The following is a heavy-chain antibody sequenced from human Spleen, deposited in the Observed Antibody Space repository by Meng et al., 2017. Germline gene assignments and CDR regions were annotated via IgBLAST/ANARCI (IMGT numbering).Heavy chain of an antibody. V-gene: IGHV4-34*01. CDR3: ARGPTTMAHDFDY. J-gene: IGHJ4*02. D-gene: IGHD4-11*01. CDR1: GGSFSDYY. CDR2: INHSGST. Sequence: VQLQQGGAGLVKPLETLSLTCVVSGGSFSDYYWSWIRKPPGKGLEWIGEINHSGSTNYNPSLESRATISVDTSQNNLSLKLSSVTAADSAVYYCARGPTTMAHDFDYWGQGTLVTVSS.